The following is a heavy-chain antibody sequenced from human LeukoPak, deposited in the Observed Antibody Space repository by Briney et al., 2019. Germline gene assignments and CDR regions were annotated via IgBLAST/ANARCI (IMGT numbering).Heavy chain of an antibody. V-gene: IGHV1-69*05. CDR1: GGTFSSYA. CDR3: ARDDCTNCLCYPKNWFDP. Sequence: SVKVSCKASGGTFSSYAISWVRQAPGQGLEWMGGIIPIFGTANYAQKFQGRVTITTDESTSTAYMELSSLRSEDTAVYYCARDDCTNCLCYPKNWFDPWGQGTLVTVSS. J-gene: IGHJ5*02. CDR2: IIPIFGTA. D-gene: IGHD2-8*01.